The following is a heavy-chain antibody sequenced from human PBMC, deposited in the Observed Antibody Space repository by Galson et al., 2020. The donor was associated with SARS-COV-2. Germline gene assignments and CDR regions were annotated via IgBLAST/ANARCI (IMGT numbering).Heavy chain of an antibody. CDR1: GFTFSSYA. D-gene: IGHD6-19*01. Sequence: GGSLRLSCAASGFTFSSYAMHWVRQAPGKGLEWVAVISYDGSNKYYADSVKGQFTISRDNSKNTLYLQMNSLRAEDTAVYYCAREEQWLPNWFDPWGQGTLVTVSS. CDR2: ISYDGSNK. V-gene: IGHV3-30*04. CDR3: AREEQWLPNWFDP. J-gene: IGHJ5*02.